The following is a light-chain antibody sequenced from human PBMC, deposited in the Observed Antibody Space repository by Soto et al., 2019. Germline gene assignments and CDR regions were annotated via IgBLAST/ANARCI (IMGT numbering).Light chain of an antibody. Sequence: DIQMTQSPSSLSASVADRVTITCRASQDIGTDLGWYQQKPGKAPKLLIYAASSLQSGVPSRFSGSGSGTEFTLTISSLQSEDFAVYYCQQYNNWPPWTFGQGTRWIS. CDR2: AAS. V-gene: IGKV1-17*01. CDR3: QQYNNWPPWT. CDR1: QDIGTD. J-gene: IGKJ1*01.